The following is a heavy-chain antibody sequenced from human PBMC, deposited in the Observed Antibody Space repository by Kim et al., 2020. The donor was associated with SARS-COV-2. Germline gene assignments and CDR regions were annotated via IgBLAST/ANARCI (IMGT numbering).Heavy chain of an antibody. CDR1: GDSVSSNSAA. CDR2: TYYRSKWYN. D-gene: IGHD6-13*01. Sequence: SQTLSLTCAISGDSVSSNSAAWNWIRQSPSRGLEWLGRTYYRSKWYNDYAVSVKSRITINPDTSKNQFSLQLNSVTPEDTAVYYCARDGDQIAAAGTGDYYYGMDVWGQGTTVTVSS. V-gene: IGHV6-1*01. J-gene: IGHJ6*02. CDR3: ARDGDQIAAAGTGDYYYGMDV.